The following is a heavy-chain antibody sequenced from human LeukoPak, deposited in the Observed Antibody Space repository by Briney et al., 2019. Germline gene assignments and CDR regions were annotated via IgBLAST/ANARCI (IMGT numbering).Heavy chain of an antibody. CDR3: ARATLYDFWSGSPLDY. CDR2: ISSSSSTI. D-gene: IGHD3-3*01. CDR1: GFTFSSYW. Sequence: PGGSLRLSCAASGFTFSSYWMSWVRQAPGKGLEWVPYISSSSSTIYYADSVKGRFTISRDNAKNSLYLQMNSLRAEDTAVYYCARATLYDFWSGSPLDYWGQGTLVTVSS. J-gene: IGHJ4*02. V-gene: IGHV3-48*01.